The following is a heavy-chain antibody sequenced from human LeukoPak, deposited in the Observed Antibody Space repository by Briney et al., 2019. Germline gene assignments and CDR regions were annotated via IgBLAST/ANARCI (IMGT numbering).Heavy chain of an antibody. J-gene: IGHJ6*03. CDR2: ISYDGSNK. Sequence: GGSLRLSCAASGFTFSSYGMHWVRQAPGKGLEWVAVISYDGSNKYYADSVKGRFTISRDNSKNTLYLQMNSLRAEDTAVYYCAKDGTAAGPPYYYYMDVWGKGTTVTVSS. V-gene: IGHV3-30*18. D-gene: IGHD6-13*01. CDR1: GFTFSSYG. CDR3: AKDGTAAGPPYYYYMDV.